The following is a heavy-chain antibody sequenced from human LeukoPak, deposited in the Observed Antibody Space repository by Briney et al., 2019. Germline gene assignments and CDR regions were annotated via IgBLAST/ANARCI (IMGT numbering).Heavy chain of an antibody. CDR1: GFTFSNYA. CDR2: INGRGGST. D-gene: IGHD1-26*01. J-gene: IGHJ4*02. CDR3: AKGESSGNNYSGYEY. Sequence: GGSLRLSCAASGFTFSNYAMSWVRQAPGKGLEWVSAINGRGGSTFYADSVKGRFTISRDNSKNTLYLQMNSLRVEDTAVYYCAKGESSGNNYSGYEYWGQGTLVTVSS. V-gene: IGHV3-23*01.